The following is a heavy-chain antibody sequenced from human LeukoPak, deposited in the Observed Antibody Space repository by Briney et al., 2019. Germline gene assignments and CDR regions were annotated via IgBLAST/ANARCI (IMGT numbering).Heavy chain of an antibody. CDR1: GGSISTSNYY. J-gene: IGHJ4*02. V-gene: IGHV4-39*07. D-gene: IGHD4-17*01. CDR2: IFYSGST. CDR3: ARFSLDYGDYYFDY. Sequence: SETLSLTCTVSGGSISTSNYYWGWIRQPPGKGLEWIGNIFYSGSTYYSPSLRSRVTISLDTSRNQFSLKLSSVTAADTAVYYCARFSLDYGDYYFDYWGQGTLVTVSS.